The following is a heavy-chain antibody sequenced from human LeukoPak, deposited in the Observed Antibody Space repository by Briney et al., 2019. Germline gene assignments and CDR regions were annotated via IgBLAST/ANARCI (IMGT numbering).Heavy chain of an antibody. CDR3: ATGGAARGYFQH. V-gene: IGHV3-21*04. D-gene: IGHD6-6*01. J-gene: IGHJ1*01. Sequence: GGSLRLSCAASGFXFNTYRINWVRQAPGKGLEWVSSISSSGTYIYYADSVKGRFTTSRDNAQNSLFLQMNSLRAEDTAVYYCATGGAARGYFQHWGQGALVTVSS. CDR1: GFXFNTYR. CDR2: ISSSGTYI.